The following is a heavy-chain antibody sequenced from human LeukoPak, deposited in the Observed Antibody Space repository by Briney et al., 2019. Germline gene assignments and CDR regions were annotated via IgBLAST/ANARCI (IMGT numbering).Heavy chain of an antibody. CDR1: GGSFSGYY. V-gene: IGHV4-34*01. CDR2: INHSGST. Sequence: SETLSLTCAVYGGSFSGYYWSWIRQPPGKGLEWIGEINHSGSTNYNPSLKSRVTISVDTSKNQFSLKLSSVTAAGTAVYYCARFGCSSTSCYRAYYYMDVWGKGTTVTVSS. CDR3: ARFGCSSTSCYRAYYYMDV. J-gene: IGHJ6*03. D-gene: IGHD2-2*02.